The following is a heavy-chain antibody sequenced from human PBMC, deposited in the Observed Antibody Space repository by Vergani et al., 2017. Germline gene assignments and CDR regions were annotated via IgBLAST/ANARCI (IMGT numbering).Heavy chain of an antibody. CDR1: GYSFTTYV. Sequence: QVQLVQSGSELKRPGASVKISCKASGYSFTTYVMNWVRQAPGQGLEWMGWINTNTGNPKYAQGFTGRFVFSLDTSVSTTYLQINSLEAEDTAVYFCARAKRGRLAVGATDSWGQGTLLTVSS. CDR2: INTNTGNP. D-gene: IGHD6-19*01. V-gene: IGHV7-4-1*02. CDR3: ARAKRGRLAVGATDS. J-gene: IGHJ4*02.